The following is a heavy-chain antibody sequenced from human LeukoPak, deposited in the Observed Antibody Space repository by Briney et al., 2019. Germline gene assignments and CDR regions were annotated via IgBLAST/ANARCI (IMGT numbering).Heavy chain of an antibody. D-gene: IGHD3-10*01. J-gene: IGHJ6*03. CDR1: GYSISSGYY. V-gene: IGHV4-38-2*02. CDR3: ARQGGMDYYGSGTYYYMDV. CDR2: IYRSGST. Sequence: SETLSLTCTVSGYSISSGYYWVWIRQTPGKGLEWIGSIYRSGSTNYNPSLKSRVTISVDTSKNQFSLKLSSVTAADTAVYYCARQGGMDYYGSGTYYYMDVWGKGTTVTISS.